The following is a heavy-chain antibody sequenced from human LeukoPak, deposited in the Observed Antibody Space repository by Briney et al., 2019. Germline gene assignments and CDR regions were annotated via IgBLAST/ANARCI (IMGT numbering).Heavy chain of an antibody. Sequence: GGSLRLSCAASGFTFSSYAMTWVRQAPGKGLEWVSAISGGGDTTFYADSVKGRVIISRDNSKNMLYLQMNSLRAENTAVFYCAKDRGYDFSYGLDVWGQGTTVTVSS. CDR1: GFTFSSYA. J-gene: IGHJ6*02. CDR3: AKDRGYDFSYGLDV. CDR2: ISGGGDTT. D-gene: IGHD3/OR15-3a*01. V-gene: IGHV3-23*01.